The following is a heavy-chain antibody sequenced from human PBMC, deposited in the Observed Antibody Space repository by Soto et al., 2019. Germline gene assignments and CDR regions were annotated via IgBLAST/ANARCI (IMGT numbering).Heavy chain of an antibody. J-gene: IGHJ5*02. CDR3: AHRRMVGTSNWFDP. V-gene: IGHV2-5*02. Sequence: QITLKESGPTLVKPTQTLTLTCTFSGFSLSTSGVGVGWIRQPPGKALEWLALIYWDDTQRYSPSLKSRLTITKDTSKNQVVLTMTNMAPVDTATYYCAHRRMVGTSNWFDPWGQGTLVTVSS. CDR2: IYWDDTQ. D-gene: IGHD2-8*01. CDR1: GFSLSTSGVG.